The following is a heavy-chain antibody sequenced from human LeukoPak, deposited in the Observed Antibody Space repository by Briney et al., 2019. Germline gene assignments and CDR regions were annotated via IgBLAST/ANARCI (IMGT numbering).Heavy chain of an antibody. J-gene: IGHJ6*02. CDR2: INPNSGGT. CDR1: GYTFTGYY. V-gene: IGHV1-2*04. CDR3: ARALIVGAIKGYYYYYGMDV. Sequence: GASVKVSCKASGYTFTGYYMHWVRQAPGQGLEWMGWINPNSGGTNYAQKFQGWVTMTRDTSISTAYMELSRLRSDDTAVYYCARALIVGAIKGYYYYYGMDVWGQGTTVTVSS. D-gene: IGHD1-26*01.